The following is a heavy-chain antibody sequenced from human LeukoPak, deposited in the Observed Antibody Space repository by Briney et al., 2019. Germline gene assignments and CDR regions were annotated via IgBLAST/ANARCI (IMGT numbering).Heavy chain of an antibody. V-gene: IGHV3-30*02. CDR1: GFTFSSYG. CDR2: IRYDGSNK. J-gene: IGHJ4*02. D-gene: IGHD3-10*01. Sequence: PGESLRLSCAASGFTFSSYGDHWVRLPPAKGLERVGFIRYDGSNKYYADSVKGRFTISRDNSKNTLYLQMNSLRAEDTAVYYCAKVGSGSYYNVDYWGQGTLVTVSS. CDR3: AKVGSGSYYNVDY.